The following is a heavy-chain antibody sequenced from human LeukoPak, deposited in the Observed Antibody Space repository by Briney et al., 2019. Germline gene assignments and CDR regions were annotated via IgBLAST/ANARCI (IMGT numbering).Heavy chain of an antibody. CDR1: GGSFSGHY. J-gene: IGHJ3*02. CDR3: AREVQHYAGSVYDHDAFDI. CDR2: INHSGST. D-gene: IGHD3-22*01. V-gene: IGHV4-34*01. Sequence: PSETLSLTCAVYGGSFSGHYWSWIRQPPGQGLEWIGEINHSGSTNYNPSLKSRVTILVDTSKNQFSLKLSSVTAADTAVYYCAREVQHYAGSVYDHDAFDIWGQGTMVTVSS.